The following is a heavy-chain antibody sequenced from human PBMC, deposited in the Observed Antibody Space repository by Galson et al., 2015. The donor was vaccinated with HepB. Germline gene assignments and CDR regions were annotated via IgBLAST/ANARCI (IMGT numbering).Heavy chain of an antibody. CDR2: ISYDGSNK. CDR3: ARDLGLVVVPAATISNWFDP. V-gene: IGHV3-30-3*01. Sequence: SLRLSCAASGFTFSSYAMHWIRQAPGKGLEWVAVISYDGSNKYYADSVKGRFTISRDNSKNTLYLQMNSLRAEDTAVYYCARDLGLVVVPAATISNWFDPWGQGTLVTVSS. D-gene: IGHD2-2*01. CDR1: GFTFSSYA. J-gene: IGHJ5*02.